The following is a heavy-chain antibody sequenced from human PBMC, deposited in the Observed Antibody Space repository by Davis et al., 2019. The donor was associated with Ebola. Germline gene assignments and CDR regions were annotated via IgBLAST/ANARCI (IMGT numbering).Heavy chain of an antibody. V-gene: IGHV3-66*01. CDR1: GFTVSSNY. CDR2: IHSDGII. D-gene: IGHD1-1*01. Sequence: PGGSLRLSCAASGFTVSSNYMSWVRQAPGKGLEWVSVIHSDGIIYYGDSVKGRFTISRDNSKNTLYLQMNSLRAEDTAVYYCARDSGNWNPRGMDVWGQGTAVTVSS. J-gene: IGHJ6*02. CDR3: ARDSGNWNPRGMDV.